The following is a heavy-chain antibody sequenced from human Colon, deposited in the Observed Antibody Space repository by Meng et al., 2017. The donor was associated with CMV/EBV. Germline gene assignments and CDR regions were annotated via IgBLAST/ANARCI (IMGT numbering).Heavy chain of an antibody. D-gene: IGHD1-26*01. CDR1: GFPFSLCI. CDR3: ARDFKVGRP. V-gene: IGHV3-21*04. Sequence: GESLKISCAASGFPFSLCIMNWVRQAPGKGLEWVLSISPSGEFTYYGDSVKGRFTVSRDNTKNLLYLEMNSLTADDTAVYFCARDFKVGRPWGQGTLVTVSS. CDR2: ISPSGEFT. J-gene: IGHJ5*02.